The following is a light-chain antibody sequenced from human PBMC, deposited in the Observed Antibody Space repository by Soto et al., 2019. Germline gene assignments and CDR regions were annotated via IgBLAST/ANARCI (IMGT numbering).Light chain of an antibody. CDR2: SND. J-gene: IGLJ2*01. V-gene: IGLV1-44*01. Sequence: QSVLTQPPSASGTPGQRVTMSCSGSRPNIGSNTVNWYQQLPGTAPKVLIYSNDQRPSGVPDRFSGSKSGTPASLAISGLQSEDEADYYCAAWDDSLKVVVFGGGTKVTVL. CDR1: RPNIGSNT. CDR3: AAWDDSLKVVV.